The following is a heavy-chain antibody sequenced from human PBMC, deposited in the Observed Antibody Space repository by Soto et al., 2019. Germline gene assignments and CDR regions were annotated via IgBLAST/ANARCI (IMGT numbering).Heavy chain of an antibody. CDR3: ASTKDETLYFDY. V-gene: IGHV4-39*01. J-gene: IGHJ4*02. Sequence: LTCSVSGDSISISSYYWGWVRQPPGKGLEWIGSIHYSGSTHYNPSLQSRVTISGDASKKQFSLKLGSVTAADTAMYYCASTKDETLYFDYWGQGNLVTVSS. CDR1: GDSISISSYY. CDR2: IHYSGST. D-gene: IGHD2-15*01.